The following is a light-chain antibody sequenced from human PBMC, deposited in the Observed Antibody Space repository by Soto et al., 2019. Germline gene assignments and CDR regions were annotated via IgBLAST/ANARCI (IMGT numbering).Light chain of an antibody. CDR3: QTWATGTVI. Sequence: QPVLTQSPSASASLGASVKLTCTLGSGHSDYPIVWHQQQPEKGPRFLMRVNSDGSHSKGDGIPDRFSGSSSVAERYLIISSHQSEDETDYYCQTWATGTVIFGGRTKLTVL. CDR1: SGHSDYP. CDR2: VNSDGSH. V-gene: IGLV4-69*02. J-gene: IGLJ2*01.